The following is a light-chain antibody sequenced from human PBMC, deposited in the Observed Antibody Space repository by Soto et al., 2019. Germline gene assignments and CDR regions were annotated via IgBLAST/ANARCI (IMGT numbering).Light chain of an antibody. J-gene: IGKJ5*01. CDR3: QQYGSSPIT. CDR2: GAS. CDR1: QTITNSH. V-gene: IGKV3-20*01. Sequence: ETVLTQSPGTLSSSPGERATLSCRASQTITNSHLAWYQQRPGQAPRLLIYGASGRATGIPDRFSGSGSGTDFTLTISRLEPEDFAVYYCQQYGSSPITFGQGTRLEIK.